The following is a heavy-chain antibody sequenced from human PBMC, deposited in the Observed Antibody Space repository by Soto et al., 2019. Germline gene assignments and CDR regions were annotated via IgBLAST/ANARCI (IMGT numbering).Heavy chain of an antibody. J-gene: IGHJ5*02. D-gene: IGHD3-9*01. CDR3: ASGPYYDILTGYDNWFDP. V-gene: IGHV4-31*03. CDR1: GGSISSGGYY. CDR2: IYYSGST. Sequence: TSETLSLTCTVSGGSISSGGYYWSWIRQHPGKGLEWIGYIYYSGSTYYNPSLKSRVTISVDTSKNQFSLKLSSVTAADTAVYYCASGPYYDILTGYDNWFDPWGQGTLVTVSS.